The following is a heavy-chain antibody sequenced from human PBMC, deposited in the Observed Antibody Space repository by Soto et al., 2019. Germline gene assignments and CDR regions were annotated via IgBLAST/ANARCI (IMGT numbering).Heavy chain of an antibody. V-gene: IGHV3-48*01. CDR2: ISSSTI. CDR1: GFTFSSYS. Sequence: PGGSLRLSCAASGFTFSSYSMNWVRQAPGKGLEWVSYISSSTIYYADSVKGRFTISRDNAKNSLYLQMNSLRAEDTAVYYCARDLSHYMDVWGKGTTVTVSS. CDR3: ARDLSHYMDV. J-gene: IGHJ6*03.